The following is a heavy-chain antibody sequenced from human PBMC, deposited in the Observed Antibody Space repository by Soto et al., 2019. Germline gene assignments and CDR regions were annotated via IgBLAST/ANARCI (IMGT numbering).Heavy chain of an antibody. J-gene: IGHJ6*02. CDR1: GGSISSGDYY. CDR3: AGFNIAARLGYYYYGMDV. Sequence: SDTLSLTCTVSGGSISSGDYYWSWIRQPPGKGLEWIGYIYYSGSTYYNPSLKSRATISVDTSKNQFSLKLSSVTAADTAVYYCAGFNIAARLGYYYYGMDVWGQGTTVTVSS. D-gene: IGHD6-6*01. CDR2: IYYSGST. V-gene: IGHV4-30-4*02.